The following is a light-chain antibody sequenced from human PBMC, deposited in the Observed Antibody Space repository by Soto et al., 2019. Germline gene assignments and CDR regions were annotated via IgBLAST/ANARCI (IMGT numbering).Light chain of an antibody. V-gene: IGKV1-5*01. Sequence: DIQLTQSPSTLSASVGDRVTITCRASQSLNIYLAWYQQKPGKAPKLLIYDASSLERGVPSRFSGSGSGTEFTLTISCLQPDDFATYYCQQYSSYPYTFGKGTKLEIK. J-gene: IGKJ2*01. CDR3: QQYSSYPYT. CDR1: QSLNIY. CDR2: DAS.